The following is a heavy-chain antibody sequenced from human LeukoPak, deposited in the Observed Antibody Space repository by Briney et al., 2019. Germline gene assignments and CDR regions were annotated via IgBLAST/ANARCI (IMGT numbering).Heavy chain of an antibody. Sequence: PGGSLRLSCTASGFTFSSHWMSWVRQAPGKRPEWLANIRPDAGEIYYVDSVKDRFTISRDNAMNSLYLQMNTLRAEDTAVYYCARDKKVGATLFDFWGQGTMVTVSS. V-gene: IGHV3-7*01. CDR3: ARDKKVGATLFDF. D-gene: IGHD1-26*01. J-gene: IGHJ3*01. CDR2: IRPDAGEI. CDR1: GFTFSSHW.